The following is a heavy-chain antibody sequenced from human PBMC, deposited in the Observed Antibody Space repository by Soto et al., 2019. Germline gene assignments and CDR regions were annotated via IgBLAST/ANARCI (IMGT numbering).Heavy chain of an antibody. V-gene: IGHV3-30*18. CDR1: AFTFSTYG. CDR3: AKDDRYCGSGGCSYYSFYYMDV. CDR2: ISYDGSKV. D-gene: IGHD2-2*01. J-gene: IGHJ6*03. Sequence: GGSLRLSCAASAFTFSTYGMHWVRQAPGKGLEWVALISYDGSKVYYADSVKGRFAISRDNAKSTLYLQMNSVRADDMAVYYCAKDDRYCGSGGCSYYSFYYMDVWGKGTTVTVSS.